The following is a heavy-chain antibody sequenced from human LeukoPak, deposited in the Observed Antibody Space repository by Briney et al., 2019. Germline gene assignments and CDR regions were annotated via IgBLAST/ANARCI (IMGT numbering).Heavy chain of an antibody. D-gene: IGHD2-15*01. V-gene: IGHV1-18*01. CDR1: GYTFTSNG. J-gene: IGHJ3*02. Sequence: ASVKVSCKASGYTFTSNGISWVRQAPGQGLEWMGWISAYNGNTNYEQKLQGRVTMTTDTSTSTAYMELRSLRSDDTAVYYCASLKNSYLCSAYLLTDAFDIWGQGTMVTVSS. CDR2: ISAYNGNT. CDR3: ASLKNSYLCSAYLLTDAFDI.